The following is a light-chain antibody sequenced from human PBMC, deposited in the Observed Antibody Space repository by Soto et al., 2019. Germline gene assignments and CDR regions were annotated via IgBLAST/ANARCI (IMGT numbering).Light chain of an antibody. CDR3: SSYTSSSSYG. V-gene: IGLV2-14*01. CDR1: SSDVGGYNY. CDR2: EVS. Sequence: QSALTQPASVSGSPGQSITISCTGTSSDVGGYNYVSWYQQQPGKAPKLMIYEVSNRPSGVSNRFSGSKSGNTASLTISGLQAEDEADYYCSSYTSSSSYGFGTGTKLTVL. J-gene: IGLJ1*01.